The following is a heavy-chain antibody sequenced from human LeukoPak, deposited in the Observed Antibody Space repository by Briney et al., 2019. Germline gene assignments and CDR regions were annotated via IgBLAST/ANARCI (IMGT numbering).Heavy chain of an antibody. V-gene: IGHV4-34*01. J-gene: IGHJ4*02. Sequence: SETLSLTCAVYGGSFSGYYWSWIRQPPGKGLEWIGEINHSGSTNYNPSLKSRVTISVDKSKNQFSLKLSSVTAADTAVYYCAREEGRWLHSIDYWGQGTLVTVSS. CDR1: GGSFSGYY. D-gene: IGHD5-24*01. CDR3: AREEGRWLHSIDY. CDR2: INHSGST.